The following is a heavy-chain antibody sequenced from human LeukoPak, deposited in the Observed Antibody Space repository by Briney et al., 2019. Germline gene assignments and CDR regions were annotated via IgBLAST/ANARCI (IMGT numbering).Heavy chain of an antibody. J-gene: IGHJ4*02. CDR2: IRSKAYGGTT. D-gene: IGHD2-21*01. CDR3: TIVFISYYFDY. V-gene: IGHV3-49*04. CDR1: GFTFGDYA. Sequence: PGGSLRLSCTASGFTFGDYAMSWVRQAPGKGLEWVGFIRSKAYGGTTEYAASVKGRFTISRDDSKSTAYLQMNSLKTEDTAVYYCTIVFISYYFDYWGQGTLVTVSS.